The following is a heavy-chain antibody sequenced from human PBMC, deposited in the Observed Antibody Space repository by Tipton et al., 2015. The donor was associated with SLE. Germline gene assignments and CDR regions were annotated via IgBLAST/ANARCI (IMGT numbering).Heavy chain of an antibody. D-gene: IGHD1-26*01. CDR2: IFHSGIT. V-gene: IGHV4-30-2*01. CDR1: GASIGSGGYS. Sequence: TLSLTCAVSGASIGSGGYSWNWIRQPPGKGLQWIGYIFHSGITYYNPSLKSRVTMSVDRSKNQFSLRLTSVTAADTAVYYCAREEVTRSYPTPGYYSFNYMDVWGKGTTVTVSS. J-gene: IGHJ6*03. CDR3: AREEVTRSYPTPGYYSFNYMDV.